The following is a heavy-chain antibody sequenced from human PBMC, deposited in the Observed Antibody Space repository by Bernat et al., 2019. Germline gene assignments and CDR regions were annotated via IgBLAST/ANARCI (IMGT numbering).Heavy chain of an antibody. D-gene: IGHD5-18*01. Sequence: QLQLQESGPGLVKPSETLSLTCTVSGGSISRSSYYWGWIRQPPGRGLEWIGSIYYSGSTYDNPSLRSRVTISVDTSKNQFSLKLSSVTAADTAVYYCATWIRGFASWGQETLVTVSS. V-gene: IGHV4-39*01. CDR2: IYYSGST. CDR3: ATWIRGFAS. CDR1: GGSISRSSYY. J-gene: IGHJ4*02.